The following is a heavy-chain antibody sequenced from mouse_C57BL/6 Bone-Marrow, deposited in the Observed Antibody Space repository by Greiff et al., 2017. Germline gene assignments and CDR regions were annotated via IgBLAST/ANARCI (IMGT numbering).Heavy chain of an antibody. CDR2: THPYSGST. Sequence: PGQGLAWNGMTHPYSGSTNYNEKFKSKATLTVNKSSSTAYMQLSSLTSEDSAVYYCARSHYYCSRTCTYWGQGTLVTVSA. D-gene: IGHD1-1*01. V-gene: IGHV1-64*01. J-gene: IGHJ3*01. CDR3: ARSHYYCSRTCTY.